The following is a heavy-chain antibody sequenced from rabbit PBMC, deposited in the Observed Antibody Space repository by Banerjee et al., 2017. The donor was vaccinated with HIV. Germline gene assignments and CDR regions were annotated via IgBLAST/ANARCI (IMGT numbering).Heavy chain of an antibody. J-gene: IGHJ4*01. CDR3: ARDGYISVGYWFDL. V-gene: IGHV1S45*01. CDR1: GFSLTSYA. CDR2: INTGSGST. D-gene: IGHD1-1*01. Sequence: QEQLEESGGDLVKPGGTLTLTCTVSGFSLTSYAMSWVRQAPGKGLEWIGYINTGSGSTGYASWVNGRFTISKTSSTTVTLQMTSLTAADTATYFCARDGYISVGYWFDLWGPGTLVTVS.